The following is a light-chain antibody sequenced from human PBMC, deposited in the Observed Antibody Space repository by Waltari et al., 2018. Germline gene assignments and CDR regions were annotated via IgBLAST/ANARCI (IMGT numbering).Light chain of an antibody. CDR2: DGF. CDR3: QQFNSYPLT. V-gene: IGKV1-13*02. CDR1: VTISRA. Sequence: AIHLTQSPSSLSASVGDRVTISCRASVTISRALAWYQQTAGKPPRLLIYDGFTLQTGVPSRFSGSGSGTDFTLTINSLLPEDFATYYCQQFNSYPLTFGGGTKVEIK. J-gene: IGKJ4*01.